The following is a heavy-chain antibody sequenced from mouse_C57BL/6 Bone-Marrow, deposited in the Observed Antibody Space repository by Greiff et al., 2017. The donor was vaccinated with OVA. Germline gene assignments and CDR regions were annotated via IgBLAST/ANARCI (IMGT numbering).Heavy chain of an antibody. CDR1: GFSLTSYG. Sequence: VMLVESGPGLVQPSQSLSITCTVSGFSLTSYGVHWVRQSPGKGLEWLGVIWRGGSTDYNAAFMSRLSITKDNSKSQVFFKMNSLQADDTAIYYCAKKRFYYGRRDYAMDYWGQGTSVTVSS. CDR2: IWRGGST. J-gene: IGHJ4*01. D-gene: IGHD1-1*01. CDR3: AKKRFYYGRRDYAMDY. V-gene: IGHV2-5*01.